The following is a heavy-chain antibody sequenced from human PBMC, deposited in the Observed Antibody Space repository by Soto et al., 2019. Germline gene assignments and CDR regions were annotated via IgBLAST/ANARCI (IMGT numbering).Heavy chain of an antibody. Sequence: PSETLSLTCAVSGGSISSGGYSWSWIRQPPGKGLEWIGYIYHSGSTNYNPSLKSRVTISVDKSKNQFSLKLSSVTVADTAVYYCAIARITMVRGVIRKTGFDPWGQGTLVTVSS. CDR1: GGSISSGGYS. J-gene: IGHJ5*02. V-gene: IGHV4-30-2*01. CDR2: IYHSGST. D-gene: IGHD3-10*01. CDR3: AIARITMVRGVIRKTGFDP.